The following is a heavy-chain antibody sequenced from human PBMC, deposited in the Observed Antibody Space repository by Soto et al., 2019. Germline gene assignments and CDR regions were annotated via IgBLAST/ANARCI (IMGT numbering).Heavy chain of an antibody. Sequence: QVQLVESGGGVVQPGRSLRLSCAASGFTFSSYGMHWVRQAPGKGLEWVAVIWYDGSNKYYADSVKGRFTISRDNSKNTLYLQMNGLRAEDTAVYYCARDHSDPRVDYYYGMEVWGQGTTVTVSS. CDR3: ARDHSDPRVDYYYGMEV. D-gene: IGHD2-21*02. J-gene: IGHJ6*02. CDR1: GFTFSSYG. CDR2: IWYDGSNK. V-gene: IGHV3-33*01.